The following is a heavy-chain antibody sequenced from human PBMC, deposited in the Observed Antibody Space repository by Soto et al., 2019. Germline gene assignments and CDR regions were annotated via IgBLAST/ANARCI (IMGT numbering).Heavy chain of an antibody. CDR1: GFTFSGYS. V-gene: IGHV3-21*01. D-gene: IGHD1-7*01. Sequence: LRLSCAASGFTFSGYSMNWVRQAPGKGLEWVSSISSSSSYIYYADSVKGRFTISRDNAKNSLYLQMNSLRAEDTAVYYCARVGETGTYFDYWGQGTLVTVSS. J-gene: IGHJ4*02. CDR2: ISSSSSYI. CDR3: ARVGETGTYFDY.